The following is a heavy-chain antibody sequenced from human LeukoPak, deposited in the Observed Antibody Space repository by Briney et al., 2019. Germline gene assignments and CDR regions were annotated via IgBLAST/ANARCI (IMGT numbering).Heavy chain of an antibody. CDR1: GGTFSSYA. Sequence: SVKVSCKASGGTFSSYAISWVRQAPGQGLEWMGGIIPIFGTANYAQKFQGRVTITADESTSTAYMELSSLRSEDTAVYYCAREYSGIAAAGTLYYYYGMDVWGQGTTVTVSS. CDR3: AREYSGIAAAGTLYYYYGMDV. J-gene: IGHJ6*02. D-gene: IGHD6-13*01. CDR2: IIPIFGTA. V-gene: IGHV1-69*13.